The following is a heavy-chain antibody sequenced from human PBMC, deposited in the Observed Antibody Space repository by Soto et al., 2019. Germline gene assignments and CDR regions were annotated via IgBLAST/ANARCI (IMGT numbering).Heavy chain of an antibody. CDR2: ISAYNGNT. J-gene: IGHJ5*02. D-gene: IGHD4-17*01. CDR3: ASDPEVTKVTTLRCSWFDP. CDR1: GYTFTSYG. Sequence: QVQLVQSGAEVKKPGASVKVSCKASGYTFTSYGISWVRQAPGQGLEWMGWISAYNGNTNYAQKLQGRVTMTTDTSTSRAYRERRSLRADDTTVYYCASDPEVTKVTTLRCSWFDPWGEGALVTVSS. V-gene: IGHV1-18*01.